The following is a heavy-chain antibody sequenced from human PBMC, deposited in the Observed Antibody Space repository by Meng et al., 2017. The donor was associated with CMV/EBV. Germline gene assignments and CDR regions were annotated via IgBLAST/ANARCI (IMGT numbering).Heavy chain of an antibody. V-gene: IGHV4-4*02. Sequence: VSGGSISSSNWWSWVRQPPGKGLEWIGEIYHSGSTNYNPSLKSRVTISVDKSKNQFSLKLSSVTAADTAVYYCARVSQLLDLQGFDPWGQGTLVTVSS. D-gene: IGHD2-2*01. CDR3: ARVSQLLDLQGFDP. CDR1: GGSISSSNW. J-gene: IGHJ5*02. CDR2: IYHSGST.